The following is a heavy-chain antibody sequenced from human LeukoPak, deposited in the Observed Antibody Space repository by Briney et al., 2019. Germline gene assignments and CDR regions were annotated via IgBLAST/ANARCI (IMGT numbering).Heavy chain of an antibody. Sequence: QPGRSLRLSCTASGFTFGDYAMSWFRQAPGKGLEWVGFIRSKAYGGTTEYAASVKGRFTISRDDSKSIAYLQMNSLKTEDTAVYYCTRVSSSSWYLIRVYFDYWGQGTLVTVSS. J-gene: IGHJ4*02. CDR1: GFTFGDYA. CDR2: IRSKAYGGTT. CDR3: TRVSSSSWYLIRVYFDY. D-gene: IGHD6-13*01. V-gene: IGHV3-49*03.